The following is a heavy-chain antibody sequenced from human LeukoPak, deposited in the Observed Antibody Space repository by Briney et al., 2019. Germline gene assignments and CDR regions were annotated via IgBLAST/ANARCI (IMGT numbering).Heavy chain of an antibody. D-gene: IGHD3-3*01. CDR3: ARVGLEITIFGVVIPYGMDV. V-gene: IGHV5-51*01. CDR2: IYPGDSDT. J-gene: IGHJ6*02. CDR1: GYSFTSYW. Sequence: GESLKISCKGSGYSFTSYWIGWVCQMPGKGLEWVGIIYPGDSDTRYSPSFQGQVTISADKSISTAYLQWSSLKASDTAMYYCARVGLEITIFGVVIPYGMDVWGQGTTVTVSS.